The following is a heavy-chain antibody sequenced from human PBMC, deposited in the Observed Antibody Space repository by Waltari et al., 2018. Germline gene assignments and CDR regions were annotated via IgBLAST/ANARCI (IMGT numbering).Heavy chain of an antibody. Sequence: QLQLQESGPGLVKPSETLSLTCTVSGGSISSRSYYWGWIRQPPGKGLEWIGSIYYSGSTYYNPSLKSRVTISVDTSKNQFSLKLSSVTAADTAVYYCARLRVITMIVVVIAYFDYWGQGTLVTVSS. CDR2: IYYSGST. CDR3: ARLRVITMIVVVIAYFDY. V-gene: IGHV4-39*01. D-gene: IGHD3-22*01. J-gene: IGHJ4*02. CDR1: GGSISSRSYY.